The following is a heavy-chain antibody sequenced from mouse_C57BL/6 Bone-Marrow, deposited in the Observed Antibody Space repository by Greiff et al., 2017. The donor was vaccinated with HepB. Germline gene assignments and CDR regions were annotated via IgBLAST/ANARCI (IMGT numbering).Heavy chain of an antibody. CDR2: INPSTGGT. V-gene: IGHV1-42*01. D-gene: IGHD2-2*01. J-gene: IGHJ4*01. CDR3: ARPYGYDDAMDY. Sequence: EVMLVESGPELVKPGASVKISCKASGYSFTGYYMNRVKQSPEKSLEWIGEINPSTGGTTYNQKFKAKATLTVDKSSSTAYMQLKSLTSEDSAVYYCARPYGYDDAMDYWGQGTSVTVSS. CDR1: GYSFTGYY.